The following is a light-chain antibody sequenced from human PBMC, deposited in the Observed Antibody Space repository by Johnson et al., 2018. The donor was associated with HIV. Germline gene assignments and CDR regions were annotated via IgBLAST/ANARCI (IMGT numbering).Light chain of an antibody. CDR2: ENN. CDR1: SSNIGNNY. J-gene: IGLJ1*01. Sequence: HSVLTQPPSVSAAPGQMVTISCSGSSSNIGNNYVSWYQQLPGTAPKLLIYENNKRPSGIPDRFSGSKSGTSATMGITGLQTGDEADYYCGTWDSSLSVYVFGTGTKVTVL. CDR3: GTWDSSLSVYV. V-gene: IGLV1-51*02.